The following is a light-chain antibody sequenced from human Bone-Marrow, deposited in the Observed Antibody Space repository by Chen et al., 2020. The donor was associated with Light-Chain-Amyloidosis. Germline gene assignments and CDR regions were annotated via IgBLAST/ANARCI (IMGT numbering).Light chain of an antibody. J-gene: IGKJ1*01. CDR3: HQYNSWPPWT. Sequence: EIVMTQFPVTLSVSPGEGATLSCRASQTVGTNLAWYQQKPGQAPRLLIFDASTRATGVPARFSGSASGTEFTLTISNLQSEDIAVYYCHQYNSWPPWTFGQGTKVDIK. CDR2: DAS. CDR1: QTVGTN. V-gene: IGKV3-15*01.